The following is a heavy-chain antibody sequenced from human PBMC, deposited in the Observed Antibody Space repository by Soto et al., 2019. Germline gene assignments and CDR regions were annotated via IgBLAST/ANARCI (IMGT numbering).Heavy chain of an antibody. CDR2: ISAYNGNT. CDR1: GYTFTSYG. D-gene: IGHD3-22*01. CDR3: AGDPYYYDSSGYYYGGAFDI. J-gene: IGHJ3*02. Sequence: ASVKVSCKASGYTFTSYGISWVRQAPGQGLEWMGWISAYNGNTNYAQKLQGRVTMTTDTSTSTAYMELRSLRSDDTAVYYCAGDPYYYDSSGYYYGGAFDIWGQGTMVTVSS. V-gene: IGHV1-18*01.